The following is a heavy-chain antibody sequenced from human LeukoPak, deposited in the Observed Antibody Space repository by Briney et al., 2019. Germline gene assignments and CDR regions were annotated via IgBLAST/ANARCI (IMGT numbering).Heavy chain of an antibody. D-gene: IGHD3-3*01. J-gene: IGHJ4*01. Sequence: GGSLRLSCAASGFTFSTYGMSWVRQAPGKGLEWVSTISGSGGTTNYADSVKGRFTISRDNSKNTLYLQMNSLRAEDTAVYYCANLWGYDFWSGCSDWGQGTLVTVSS. CDR2: ISGSGGTT. CDR3: ANLWGYDFWSGCSD. CDR1: GFTFSTYG. V-gene: IGHV3-23*01.